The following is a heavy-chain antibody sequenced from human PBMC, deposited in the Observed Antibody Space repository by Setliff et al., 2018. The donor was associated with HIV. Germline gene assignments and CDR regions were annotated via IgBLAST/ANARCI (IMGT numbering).Heavy chain of an antibody. CDR1: GLSFSTNGVG. V-gene: IGHV2-5*02. CDR3: AHRLHIWDFFDY. J-gene: IGHJ4*02. CDR2: IYWDDDK. Sequence: GSGPTLVNPPQPLTLTCTFSGLSFSTNGVGVGWIRQPPGKALEWLALIYWDDDKLYNPSLKTRLIVTKDTSKKPVVLTMTNMAPVDTATYFCAHRLHIWDFFDYWGPGTVVTVSS. D-gene: IGHD3-16*01.